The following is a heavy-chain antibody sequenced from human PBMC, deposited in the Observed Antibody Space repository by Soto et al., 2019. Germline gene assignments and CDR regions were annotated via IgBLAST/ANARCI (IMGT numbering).Heavy chain of an antibody. CDR1: GYTFSNYG. J-gene: IGHJ4*02. Sequence: QVHLVQSGAEVKRPGASVRVSCKASGYTFSNYGVTWVRQAPGQGLEWMGWISAYNGNTNIAQKFQGRITMTTDTSTSTAYMELRSLRSDDTAVYYCARSHGDYAGYWGQGTLVTVSS. CDR3: ARSHGDYAGY. CDR2: ISAYNGNT. V-gene: IGHV1-18*01. D-gene: IGHD4-17*01.